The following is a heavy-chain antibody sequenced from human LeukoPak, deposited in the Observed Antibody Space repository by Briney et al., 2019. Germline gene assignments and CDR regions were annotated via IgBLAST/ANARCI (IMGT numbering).Heavy chain of an antibody. V-gene: IGHV3-23*01. J-gene: IGHJ5*02. CDR3: AKTPVASSGSYYNWFDP. CDR2: ISGSGGST. Sequence: GGSLRLSCAASGFTFSSYAMHWVRQAPGKGLEWVSAISGSGGSTYYADSVKGRFTISRDSSKNTLYLQMNSLRAEDTAVYYCAKTPVASSGSYYNWFDPWGQGTLVTVSS. D-gene: IGHD1-26*01. CDR1: GFTFSSYA.